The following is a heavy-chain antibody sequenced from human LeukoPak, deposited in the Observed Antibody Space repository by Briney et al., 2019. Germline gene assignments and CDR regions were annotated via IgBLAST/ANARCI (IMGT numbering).Heavy chain of an antibody. V-gene: IGHV4-59*01. CDR1: AGSLSTYW. D-gene: IGHD3-22*01. Sequence: SETLSLTCSVSAGSLSTYWWSWIRQPPGKGLEWIGYIYYSGSTNYNPSLKSRVTISVDTSKNQFSLKLSSVTAADTAVYYCARGGDDSSGSWLRWGQGTLVTVSS. CDR2: IYYSGST. CDR3: ARGGDDSSGSWLR. J-gene: IGHJ4*02.